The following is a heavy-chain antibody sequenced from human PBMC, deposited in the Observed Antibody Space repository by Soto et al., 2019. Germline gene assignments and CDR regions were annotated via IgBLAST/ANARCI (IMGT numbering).Heavy chain of an antibody. J-gene: IGHJ3*02. V-gene: IGHV4-34*01. CDR1: GGSFSGYY. D-gene: IGHD6-13*01. CDR3: ARGIAAAGTRAFEI. CDR2: INHSGST. Sequence: QVQLQPWGAGLLKPSETLSLTCAVYGGSFSGYYWSWIRHPPGKGLEWIGEINHSGSTNYNPSLKSRVTISEDTSKNQFSLKLSSVTAADTAVYYCARGIAAAGTRAFEISGQGTMVTVSS.